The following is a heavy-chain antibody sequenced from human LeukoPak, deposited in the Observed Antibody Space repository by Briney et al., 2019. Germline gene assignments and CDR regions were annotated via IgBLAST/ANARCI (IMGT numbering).Heavy chain of an antibody. CDR2: IKSKTDGGTT. V-gene: IGHV3-15*01. Sequence: GGSLRLSCAASGFTFSNAWMSWVRQAPGKGLEWVGRIKSKTDGGTTDYAAPVKGRFTISRDDSKNTLYLQMNSLKTEDTAVYYCTTQYYDILTGYYRDYWGQGTLVTVSS. D-gene: IGHD3-9*01. J-gene: IGHJ4*02. CDR1: GFTFSNAW. CDR3: TTQYYDILTGYYRDY.